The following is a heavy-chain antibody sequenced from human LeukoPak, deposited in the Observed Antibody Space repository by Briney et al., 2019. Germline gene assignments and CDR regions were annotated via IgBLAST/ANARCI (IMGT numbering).Heavy chain of an antibody. CDR2: INPNSGGT. V-gene: IGHV1-2*02. CDR3: TRDRYYDSRGFDY. J-gene: IGHJ4*02. CDR1: GYTFTGYY. D-gene: IGHD3-22*01. Sequence: GASVKVSCKASGYTFTGYYMHWVRQAPGQGLEWMGWINPNSGGTNYAQKFQGRVTMTRDTSISTAYMELSRLRSDDTAVYYCTRDRYYDSRGFDYWGQGTLVTVSS.